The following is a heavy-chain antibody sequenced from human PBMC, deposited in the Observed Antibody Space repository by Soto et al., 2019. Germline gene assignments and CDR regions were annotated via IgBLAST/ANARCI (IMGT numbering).Heavy chain of an antibody. Sequence: QVQLVESGGGVVQPGRSLRLSCAASGFTFSSYAMHWVRQAPGKGLEWVAVISYDGSNKYYADSVKGRFTISRVNSKNTLYLQMNSLRAEDTAVYYCARGLEYYYDSSGYYYADYWGQGTLVTVSS. CDR1: GFTFSSYA. CDR3: ARGLEYYYDSSGYYYADY. V-gene: IGHV3-30-3*01. J-gene: IGHJ4*02. D-gene: IGHD3-22*01. CDR2: ISYDGSNK.